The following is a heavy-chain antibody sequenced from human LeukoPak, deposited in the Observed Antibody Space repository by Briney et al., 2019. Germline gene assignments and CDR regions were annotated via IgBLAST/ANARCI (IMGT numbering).Heavy chain of an antibody. CDR1: GGSISSYY. J-gene: IGHJ4*02. D-gene: IGHD2-2*01. CDR3: ARYYCSSTTCYYFDY. Sequence: SETLSLTCTVSGGSISSYYWSWVRQPPGKGLEWIGYIYYSGSTKYNPSLKSRVTISVDTSKNQFSLNLSSVTAADTAVYYCARYYCSSTTCYYFDYWGQGTLVTVSS. CDR2: IYYSGST. V-gene: IGHV4-59*01.